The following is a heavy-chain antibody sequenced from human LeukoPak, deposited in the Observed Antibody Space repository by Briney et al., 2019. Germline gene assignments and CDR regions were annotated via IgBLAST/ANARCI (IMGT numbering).Heavy chain of an antibody. CDR1: GGFISSYY. V-gene: IGHV4-59*08. Sequence: PSETLSLTCTVSGGFISSYYWSWIRQPPGKGLEWIGYIYYSGSTNYNPSLKSRVTISVDTSKNQFSLKLSSVTAADTAVYYCARMIVVPAGDNWFDPWGQGTLVTVSS. CDR2: IYYSGST. D-gene: IGHD3-22*01. J-gene: IGHJ5*02. CDR3: ARMIVVPAGDNWFDP.